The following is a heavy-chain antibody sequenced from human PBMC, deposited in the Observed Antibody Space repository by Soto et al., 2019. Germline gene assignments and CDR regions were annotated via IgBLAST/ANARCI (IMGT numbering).Heavy chain of an antibody. D-gene: IGHD4-4*01. V-gene: IGHV4-39*01. J-gene: IGHJ6*02. CDR2: IYYSGST. CDR1: GGSISSSSYY. CDR3: TVYSNYDYGMDV. Sequence: SETLSLTCTVSGGSISSSSYYWGWIRQPPGKGLEWIGSIYYSGSTYYNPSLKSRVTISVDTSKNQFSLKLSSVTAADTAVYYCTVYSNYDYGMDVWGQGTTVTVSS.